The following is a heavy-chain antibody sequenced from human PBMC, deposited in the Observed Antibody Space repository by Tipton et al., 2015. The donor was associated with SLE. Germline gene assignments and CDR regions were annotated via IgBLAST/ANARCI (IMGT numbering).Heavy chain of an antibody. CDR1: GGSFSGYY. CDR2: INHSGST. Sequence: TLSLTCAVYGGSFSGYYWSWIRQPPGKGLEWIGEINHSGSTNYNPSLKSRVTISVDTSKNQFSLKLSSVTAADTAVYYCARVGNGYSYGERHAFDIWGQGTMVTVSS. V-gene: IGHV4-34*01. D-gene: IGHD5-18*01. CDR3: ARVGNGYSYGERHAFDI. J-gene: IGHJ3*02.